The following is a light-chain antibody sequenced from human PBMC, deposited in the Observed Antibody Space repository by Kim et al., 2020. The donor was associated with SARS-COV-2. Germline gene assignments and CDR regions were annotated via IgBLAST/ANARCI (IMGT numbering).Light chain of an antibody. CDR3: STRIYTLDGWV. CDR2: NSN. Sequence: ELTQPPSASGTPGQRVTISCSRRSGSNAVNWYQQFPGAAPKLLIYNSNRRPSGVPDRFSAPKSRPSDSLAISQLRSDDEADTYYSTRIYTLDGWVFGG. CDR1: SGSNA. V-gene: IGLV1-44*01. J-gene: IGLJ3*02.